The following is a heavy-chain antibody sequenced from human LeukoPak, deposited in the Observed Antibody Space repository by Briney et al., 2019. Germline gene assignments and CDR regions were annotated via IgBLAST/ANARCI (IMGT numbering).Heavy chain of an antibody. CDR1: GYTFTSYG. CDR3: ARPTLYGSGGYSLDP. CDR2: ISAYNGNT. D-gene: IGHD3-10*01. V-gene: IGHV1-18*01. J-gene: IGHJ5*02. Sequence: ASVKVSCKASGYTFTSYGISWVRQAPGQGLEWMGWISAYNGNTNYAQKLQGRVTMTTDTSTSTAYMELRSLRSDDTAVYYCARPTLYGSGGYSLDPWGQGTLVTVSS.